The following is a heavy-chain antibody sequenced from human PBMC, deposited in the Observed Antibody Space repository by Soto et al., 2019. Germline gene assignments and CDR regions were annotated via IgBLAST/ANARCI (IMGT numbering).Heavy chain of an antibody. J-gene: IGHJ4*01. CDR2: ISAYNGNT. CDR1: GYTFISYG. Sequence: ASVKVSCKASGYTFISYGISWVRQAPGQGLEWMGWISAYNGNTNYAQKFQGRVTMSTDTSTSTAYMELRSLRSEDTAVYYCARVGVFAVATISRGRDSSVQYLKYWG. CDR3: ARVGVFAVATISRGRDSSVQYLKY. D-gene: IGHD5-12*01. V-gene: IGHV1-18*01.